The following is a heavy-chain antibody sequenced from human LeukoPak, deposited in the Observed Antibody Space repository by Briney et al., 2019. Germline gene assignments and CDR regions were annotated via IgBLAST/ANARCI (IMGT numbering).Heavy chain of an antibody. CDR1: GFTFSDCE. D-gene: IGHD1-26*01. J-gene: IGHJ6*03. CDR3: ARDFSRGSYKGRDYYMDV. Sequence: PGGSLRLSCAAFGFTFSDCEMNWVRQAPGKGLEWVSYISSSGSTIYYADSVKGRFTISRDNAKNSLYLQMNSLRAEDTAVYYCARDFSRGSYKGRDYYMDVWGKGTTVTVSS. CDR2: ISSSGSTI. V-gene: IGHV3-48*03.